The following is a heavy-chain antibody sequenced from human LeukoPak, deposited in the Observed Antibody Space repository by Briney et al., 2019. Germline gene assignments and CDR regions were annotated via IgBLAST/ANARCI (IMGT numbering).Heavy chain of an antibody. Sequence: PSETLSLTCAVYGGSFSGYYWSWIRQPPGKGLEWIGYIYYSGSTNYNPSLKSRVTISVDTSKNQFSLKLSSVTAADTAVYYCARGPHSGSPYNWFDPWGQGTLVTVSS. J-gene: IGHJ5*02. CDR3: ARGPHSGSPYNWFDP. V-gene: IGHV4-59*01. D-gene: IGHD1-26*01. CDR2: IYYSGST. CDR1: GGSFSGYY.